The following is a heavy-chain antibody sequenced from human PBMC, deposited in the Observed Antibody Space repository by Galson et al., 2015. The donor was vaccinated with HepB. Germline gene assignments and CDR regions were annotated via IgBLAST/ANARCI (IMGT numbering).Heavy chain of an antibody. D-gene: IGHD6-13*01. V-gene: IGHV1-18*01. Sequence: SVKVSCKASGYTFTSYGISWVRQAPGQGLEWMGWISAYNGNTNYAQKLQGRVTMTTDTSTSTAYMELRSLRSDDTAVYYCARDVDSSSWYVWGLGYWGQGTLVTVSS. CDR2: ISAYNGNT. CDR1: GYTFTSYG. CDR3: ARDVDSSSWYVWGLGY. J-gene: IGHJ4*02.